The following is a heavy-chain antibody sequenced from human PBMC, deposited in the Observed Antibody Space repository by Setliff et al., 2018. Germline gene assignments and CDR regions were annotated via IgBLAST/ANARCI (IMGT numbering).Heavy chain of an antibody. J-gene: IGHJ5*02. V-gene: IGHV4-39*01. CDR1: GDSINTPTYH. D-gene: IGHD2-2*01. CDR2: IYYTGIT. Sequence: PSETLSLTCTVSGDSINTPTYHWGWVRQPPGKGLEWIGLIYYTGITYYNPSLKSRVTISEDMSENQISLKLNPVTAADTAVYYCVRTLNGSPADRWGQGTLVTVSS. CDR3: VRTLNGSPADR.